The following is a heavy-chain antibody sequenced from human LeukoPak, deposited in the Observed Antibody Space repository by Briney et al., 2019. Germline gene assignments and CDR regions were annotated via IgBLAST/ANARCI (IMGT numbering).Heavy chain of an antibody. D-gene: IGHD3-3*01. CDR1: GGSISSGDYY. CDR3: ARGNVLRFLEWLAYFDY. Sequence: EPSQTLSLTCTVSGGSISSGDYYWSWIRQHPGKGLEWIGYIYYSGSTYYNPSLKSRVTISVDTSKNQFSLKLSSVTAADTAVYYCARGNVLRFLEWLAYFDYWGQGTLVTVSS. CDR2: IYYSGST. V-gene: IGHV4-30-4*08. J-gene: IGHJ4*02.